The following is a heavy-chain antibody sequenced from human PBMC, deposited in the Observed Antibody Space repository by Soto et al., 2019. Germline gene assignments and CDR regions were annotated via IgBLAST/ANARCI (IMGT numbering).Heavy chain of an antibody. CDR2: ISGNGEII. V-gene: IGHV3-11*01. Sequence: GGSLRLSCASSGFTFSDYYIHWIRRAPGKGLEWISYISGNGEIIQYAASARGRFTISRDNAENSVYLEMDRLRAEDTALYYCARDVDADFRTDFDYWGRGTLVTVSS. CDR3: ARDVDADFRTDFDY. CDR1: GFTFSDYY. D-gene: IGHD4-17*01. J-gene: IGHJ4*02.